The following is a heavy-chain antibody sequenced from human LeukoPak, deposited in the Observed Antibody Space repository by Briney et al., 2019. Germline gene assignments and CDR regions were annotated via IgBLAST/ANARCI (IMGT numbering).Heavy chain of an antibody. V-gene: IGHV4-34*01. Sequence: NSSETLSLTCAVYGGSFSGYYWSWIRQPPGKGLEWIGEINHSGSTNYNPSLKSRVTISVDTSKNQVSLKLNSVTAADTAVYYCARGSVTPDAGYWGPGTLVTVSS. CDR3: ARGSVTPDAGY. CDR2: INHSGST. CDR1: GGSFSGYY. J-gene: IGHJ4*02. D-gene: IGHD4-17*01.